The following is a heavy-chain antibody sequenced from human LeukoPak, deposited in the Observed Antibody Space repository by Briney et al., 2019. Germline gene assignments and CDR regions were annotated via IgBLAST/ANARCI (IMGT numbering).Heavy chain of an antibody. Sequence: GGSLRLSCAASGFTFSSYWMSWVRQAPGKGLEWVANINQDGNEKYYVDSVKGRFTIPRDNAKNSLFLQMNSLRAEDTAVYYCARADMAGTVDYWGQGTLVTVSS. CDR3: ARADMAGTVDY. V-gene: IGHV3-7*04. CDR1: GFTFSSYW. D-gene: IGHD6-19*01. J-gene: IGHJ4*02. CDR2: INQDGNEK.